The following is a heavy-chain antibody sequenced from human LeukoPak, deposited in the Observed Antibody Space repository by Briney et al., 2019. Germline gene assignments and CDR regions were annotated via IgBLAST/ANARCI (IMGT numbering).Heavy chain of an antibody. CDR3: ARARGIGITMVRGYYYGMDV. CDR2: IGTAGDT. J-gene: IGHJ6*02. Sequence: GGSLRLSCAASGFTFSSYDMHWVRQATGKGLEWVSAIGTAGDTYYPGSVKGRFTISREKAKNSLYLQMNSLRAGDTAVYYCARARGIGITMVRGYYYGMDVWGQGTTVTVSS. V-gene: IGHV3-13*01. CDR1: GFTFSSYD. D-gene: IGHD3-10*01.